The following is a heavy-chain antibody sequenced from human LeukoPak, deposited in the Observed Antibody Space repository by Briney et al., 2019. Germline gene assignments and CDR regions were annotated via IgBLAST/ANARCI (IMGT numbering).Heavy chain of an antibody. CDR2: FYYGDRT. Sequence: SECLSPACTVAGGSISSSSFCCGWLREPAGKGLEWAGRFYYGDRTNYNPSLKSRGTISVDTSKNQFSLRLSSVTAADTAMYYCATHPRANSGYDLSDFWGQGTLVTVSS. J-gene: IGHJ4*02. CDR1: GGSISSSSFC. CDR3: ATHPRANSGYDLSDF. D-gene: IGHD5-12*01. V-gene: IGHV4-39*01.